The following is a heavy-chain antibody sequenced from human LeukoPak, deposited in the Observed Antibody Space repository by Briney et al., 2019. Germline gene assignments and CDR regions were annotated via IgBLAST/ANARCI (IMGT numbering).Heavy chain of an antibody. Sequence: GGSLRLSCAASGFTFSDYYMSWIRQAPGKGLEWVSYISSSSSYTNYADSVKGRFTISRDNAKNSLYLQMNSLRDEDTAVYYCARKYGGYADYWGQGTLVTVSS. CDR1: GFTFSDYY. CDR3: ARKYGGYADY. D-gene: IGHD5-12*01. CDR2: ISSSSSYT. J-gene: IGHJ4*02. V-gene: IGHV3-11*03.